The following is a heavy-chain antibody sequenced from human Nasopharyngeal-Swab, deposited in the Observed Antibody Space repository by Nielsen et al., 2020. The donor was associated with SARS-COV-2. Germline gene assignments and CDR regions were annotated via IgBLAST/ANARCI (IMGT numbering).Heavy chain of an antibody. CDR3: TRHGDCGGNSGVDY. D-gene: IGHD4-23*01. J-gene: IGHJ4*02. Sequence: GGSLRLSCAASGFTFSGSAMHWVRQASGKGLEWVGRIRSKANSYATAYAASVKGRFTISRDDSKNTAYLQMNSLKTEDTAVYYCTRHGDCGGNSGVDYWGQGTLVTVSS. V-gene: IGHV3-73*01. CDR2: IRSKANSYAT. CDR1: GFTFSGSA.